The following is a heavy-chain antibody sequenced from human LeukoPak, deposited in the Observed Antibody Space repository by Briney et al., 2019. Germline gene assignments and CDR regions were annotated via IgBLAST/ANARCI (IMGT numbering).Heavy chain of an antibody. J-gene: IGHJ4*02. CDR2: IYYTGNT. CDR1: GGSISGSLYY. CDR3: ARDRSPSGTSTGNLDF. Sequence: PSETLSLTCSVSGGSISGSLYYWGWVRQPPGKGLEWIGAIYYTGNTFYNPSLKSRVTISVDTSKNQFSLKLSSVTAADTAVYYCARDRSPSGTSTGNLDFWGQGTLVTVSS. D-gene: IGHD1-26*01. V-gene: IGHV4-39*07.